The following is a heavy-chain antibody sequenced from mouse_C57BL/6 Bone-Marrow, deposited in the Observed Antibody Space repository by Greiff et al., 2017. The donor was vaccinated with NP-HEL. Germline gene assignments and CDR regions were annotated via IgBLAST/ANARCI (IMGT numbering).Heavy chain of an antibody. J-gene: IGHJ2*01. CDR2: LYPRGGYT. V-gene: IGHV1-63*01. CDR3: AREGSYGYDSYYFDY. CDR1: GYTFTNYW. D-gene: IGHD2-2*01. Sequence: VKLQESGAELVMLGTSVKMSCKASGYTFTNYWIGWAKQRPGTVRVWIGALYPRGGYTNYNEKFKGKATLTADKSSSTAYMQFSSLTSEDSAIYYCAREGSYGYDSYYFDYWGQGTTLTVSS.